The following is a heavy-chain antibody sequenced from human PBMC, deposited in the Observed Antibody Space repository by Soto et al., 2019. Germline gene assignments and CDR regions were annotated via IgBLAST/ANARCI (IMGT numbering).Heavy chain of an antibody. CDR1: GYTFTSYY. V-gene: IGHV1-46*01. CDR3: ARVLEAANFDY. J-gene: IGHJ4*02. Sequence: QVQLVQSGSEVKKPGASVKVSCKASGYTFTSYYMHWVRQAPGQGLAWMGIINPSGGSTSYAQKFQGRVTMTRDTSTSTVYMELSSLRSEDTAVYYCARVLEAANFDYWGQGTLVTVSS. D-gene: IGHD2-15*01. CDR2: INPSGGST.